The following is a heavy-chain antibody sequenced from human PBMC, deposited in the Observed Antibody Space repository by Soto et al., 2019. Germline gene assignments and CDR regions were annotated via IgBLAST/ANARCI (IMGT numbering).Heavy chain of an antibody. CDR3: AKDIYSLELSTYYYYGMDV. CDR2: ISWDGGST. Sequence: GGSLRLSCAASGFTFDDYTMHWVRQAPGKGLEWVSLISWDGGSTYYADSVKGRFTISRDNSKHSLYLQMNSLRTEDTALYYCAKDIYSLELSTYYYYGMDVWGQGTTVTVSS. V-gene: IGHV3-43*01. CDR1: GFTFDDYT. J-gene: IGHJ6*02. D-gene: IGHD1-7*01.